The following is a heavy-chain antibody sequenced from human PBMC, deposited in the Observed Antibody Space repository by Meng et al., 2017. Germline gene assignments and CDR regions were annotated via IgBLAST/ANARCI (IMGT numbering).Heavy chain of an antibody. J-gene: IGHJ4*02. CDR2: TYQTGST. CDR1: RGSIRSSAW. CDR3: TTVYYYGSGRLYFEY. V-gene: IGHV4-4*02. D-gene: IGHD3-10*01. Sequence: QVQLLEAARGLVKPSGTPALTCDASRGSIRSSAWWSWVRQSPGKGLEWSGETYQTGSTNSTPSLKSRAIISVDPSNNQFSLELTSLTAADTAVYYCTTVYYYGSGRLYFEYWGQGTLVTVSS.